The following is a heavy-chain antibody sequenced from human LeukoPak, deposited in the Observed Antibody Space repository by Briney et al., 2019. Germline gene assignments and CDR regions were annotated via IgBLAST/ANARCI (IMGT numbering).Heavy chain of an antibody. D-gene: IGHD3-10*01. V-gene: IGHV1-2*02. Sequence: ASVKVSCKASGYTFTGYYMHWVRQAPGQGLEWMGWINPNSGGTNYAQKFQGRVTMTRDTSISTAYMELSRLRSDDTAVYYCARDRHYYGSGRYYLDYCYGMDVWGQGTTVTVSS. CDR3: ARDRHYYGSGRYYLDYCYGMDV. CDR2: INPNSGGT. J-gene: IGHJ6*02. CDR1: GYTFTGYY.